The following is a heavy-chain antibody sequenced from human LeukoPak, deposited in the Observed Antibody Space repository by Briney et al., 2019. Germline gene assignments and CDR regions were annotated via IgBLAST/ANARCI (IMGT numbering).Heavy chain of an antibody. CDR2: ISAYNGNT. D-gene: IGHD3-22*01. V-gene: IGHV1-18*04. Sequence: GASVKVSCKASGYTFTGYYVHWVRQAPGQGLEWMGWISAYNGNTNYAQKLQGRVTMTTDTSTSTAYMELRSLRSDDTAVYYCARDYYDSSGYYDIDYWGQGTLVTVSS. CDR1: GYTFTGYY. CDR3: ARDYYDSSGYYDIDY. J-gene: IGHJ4*02.